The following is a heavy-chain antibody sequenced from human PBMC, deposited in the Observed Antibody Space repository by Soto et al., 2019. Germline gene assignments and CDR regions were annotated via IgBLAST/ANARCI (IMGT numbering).Heavy chain of an antibody. Sequence: EVQLVESGGGLVQPGGSLRLSCAASGFTVSSNYMSWVRQAPGKGLEWVSVIYSGGSTYYADSVKGRFTISRDNSKNTLYLQMNSLRAEDTAVYYCARAGVIFWSGYYDFDYWGQGTLVTVSS. V-gene: IGHV3-66*01. J-gene: IGHJ4*02. D-gene: IGHD3-3*01. CDR2: IYSGGST. CDR1: GFTVSSNY. CDR3: ARAGVIFWSGYYDFDY.